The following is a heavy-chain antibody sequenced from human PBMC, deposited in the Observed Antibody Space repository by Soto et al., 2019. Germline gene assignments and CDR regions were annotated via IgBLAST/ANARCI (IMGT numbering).Heavy chain of an antibody. J-gene: IGHJ6*02. CDR3: ARQVLGSDYYGMDV. Sequence: SETLSLTCTVSGGSISSSSYYWGWIRQPPGKGLEWIGSLHYSGSTYYNPSLKSRVSISADTSKIQFSLRLSSVTAADTAVYYCARQVLGSDYYGMDVWGQGTTVTVSS. D-gene: IGHD3-10*01. CDR1: GGSISSSSYY. CDR2: LHYSGST. V-gene: IGHV4-39*01.